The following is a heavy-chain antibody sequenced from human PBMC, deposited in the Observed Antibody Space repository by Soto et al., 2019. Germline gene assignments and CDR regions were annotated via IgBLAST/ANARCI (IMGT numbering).Heavy chain of an antibody. J-gene: IGHJ4*02. D-gene: IGHD4-17*01. CDR1: GYTFTSYA. V-gene: IGHV1-3*01. Sequence: ASVKVSCKASGYTFTSYAMHWVRQAPGQRLEWMGWINAGNGSTKYSQKFQGRVTITGDTSASTAYMELSSLRSEDTAVYYCAREPYSTVADSYFDYWGQGTLVTVSS. CDR2: INAGNGST. CDR3: AREPYSTVADSYFDY.